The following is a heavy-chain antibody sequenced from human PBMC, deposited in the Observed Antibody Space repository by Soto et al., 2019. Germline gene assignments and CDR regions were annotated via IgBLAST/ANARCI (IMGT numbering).Heavy chain of an antibody. V-gene: IGHV1-69*13. CDR3: ARTPSASTFYHGLAV. Sequence: SVKVSCKASGGTFSKYAISWVRQAPGQGLEWLGGIIPMFGTPNYAQKFQGRVTISADESTTTAYLELSSLRSADTAVYFCARTPSASTFYHGLAVWGQGTTVTVSS. CDR2: IIPMFGTP. D-gene: IGHD2-2*01. CDR1: GGTFSKYA. J-gene: IGHJ6*02.